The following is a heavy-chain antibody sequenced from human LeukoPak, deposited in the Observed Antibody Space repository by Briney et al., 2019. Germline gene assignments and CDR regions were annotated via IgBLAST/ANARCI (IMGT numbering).Heavy chain of an antibody. Sequence: GGSLRLSCAASGFTFSDYYMSWIRQAPGKGLEWVSYISSSGSTIYYADSVKGRFTISRDNAKNSLYLQMNSLRAEDTAVYYCARARGEEDYYDSSGYYYGFEFDYWGQGTLVTVSS. D-gene: IGHD3-22*01. CDR1: GFTFSDYY. J-gene: IGHJ4*02. CDR3: ARARGEEDYYDSSGYYYGFEFDY. CDR2: ISSSGSTI. V-gene: IGHV3-11*04.